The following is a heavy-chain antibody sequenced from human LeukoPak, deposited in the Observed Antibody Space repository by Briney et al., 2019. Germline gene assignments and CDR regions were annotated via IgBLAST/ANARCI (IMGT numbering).Heavy chain of an antibody. D-gene: IGHD3-3*01. Sequence: ASVKVSCKASGYTFTGYYMHWVRQAPGQGLEWMGWINPNSGGTNYAQKFQGRVTMTRDTSISTAYMELSRLRSDDTAVYYCARARRLRFLEWLSNFDYWGQGTLVTVSS. J-gene: IGHJ4*02. CDR1: GYTFTGYY. V-gene: IGHV1-2*02. CDR3: ARARRLRFLEWLSNFDY. CDR2: INPNSGGT.